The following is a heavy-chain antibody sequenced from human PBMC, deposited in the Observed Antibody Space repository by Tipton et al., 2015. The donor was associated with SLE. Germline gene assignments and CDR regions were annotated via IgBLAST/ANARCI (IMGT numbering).Heavy chain of an antibody. CDR3: ARRGSYGVKEAFDI. V-gene: IGHV4-30-4*01. D-gene: IGHD4/OR15-4a*01. CDR1: GGSISSVDYY. J-gene: IGHJ3*02. Sequence: TLSLTCTVSGGSISSVDYYWSWFRQPPGKGLEWIGYIDYSGSTYYNRSLKSRVTISVDTSKNQFSLHQSSVTPEDTALYYCARRGSYGVKEAFDIWGQGTVVTVSS. CDR2: IDYSGST.